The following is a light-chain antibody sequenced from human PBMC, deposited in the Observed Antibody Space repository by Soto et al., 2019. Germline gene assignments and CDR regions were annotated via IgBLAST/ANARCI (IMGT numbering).Light chain of an antibody. V-gene: IGLV2-8*01. CDR2: EVN. Sequence: QSALTQPPSASGSPGQSVAISCTGTASDIGGYNFVSWYQQHPGKAPKLMIYEVNKRPSGVPDRFSGSKSGNTASLTVSGLQAEDEAEYYCSAHGGTNPYVFGTGTKVTVL. CDR3: SAHGGTNPYV. CDR1: ASDIGGYNF. J-gene: IGLJ1*01.